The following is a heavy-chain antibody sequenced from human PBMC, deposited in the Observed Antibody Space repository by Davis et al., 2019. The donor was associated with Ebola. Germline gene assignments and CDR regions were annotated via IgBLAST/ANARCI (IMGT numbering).Heavy chain of an antibody. Sequence: GESLKISCAASGFTFSDYYMSWIRQAPGKGLEWVSYISSSGSTIYYADSVKGRFTISRDNAKNSLYLQMNSLRAEDTAVYYCARGYYDPSPVYYYYYGMDVWGQGTTVTVSS. CDR3: ARGYYDPSPVYYYYYGMDV. V-gene: IGHV3-11*01. D-gene: IGHD3-3*01. CDR2: ISSSGSTI. CDR1: GFTFSDYY. J-gene: IGHJ6*02.